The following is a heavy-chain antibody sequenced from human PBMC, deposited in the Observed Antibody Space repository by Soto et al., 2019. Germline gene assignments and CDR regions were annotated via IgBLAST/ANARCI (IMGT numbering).Heavy chain of an antibody. CDR2: IYYSGST. J-gene: IGHJ4*02. CDR1: GGSISSYY. D-gene: IGHD3-22*01. V-gene: IGHV4-59*01. CDR3: ARIMHYYDSSGYEDY. Sequence: SETLSLSCTVSGGSISSYYWSWIRQPPGKGLEWIGYIYYSGSTNYNPSLKSRVTISVDTSKNQFSLKLSSVTAADTAVYYCARIMHYYDSSGYEDYWGQGTLVTVSS.